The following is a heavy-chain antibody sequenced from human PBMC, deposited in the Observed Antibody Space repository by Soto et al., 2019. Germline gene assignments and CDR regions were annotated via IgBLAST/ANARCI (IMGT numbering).Heavy chain of an antibody. V-gene: IGHV1-69*01. J-gene: IGHJ5*02. CDR3: ARVTSMVRGVIDNGFDH. CDR2: IISMYGPA. D-gene: IGHD3-10*01. CDR1: GGTFSSYA. Sequence: QVPLVQSGAEVKKPGSSVTVSCKASGGTFSSYAIHWVRQAPGQGLEWMGGIISMYGPAKYAQRFQGRVTITADESTTTVYMELTSLTSHDTAVYYCARVTSMVRGVIDNGFDHWGHGPLVTVSS.